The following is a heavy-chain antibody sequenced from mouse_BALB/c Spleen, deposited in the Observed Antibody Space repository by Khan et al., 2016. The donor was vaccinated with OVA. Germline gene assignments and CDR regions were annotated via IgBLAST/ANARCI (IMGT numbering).Heavy chain of an antibody. Sequence: LKQSGPELVKPGASVKISCKASGYSFTGYFMNWVMQSHGKSLEWIGRINPYNGDTFYNQKFKGKATLTVDKSSSTAHMELRSLASEDSAVYYCAREGDGDHYYAMDYWGQGTSVTVSS. CDR2: INPYNGDT. CDR1: GYSFTGYF. D-gene: IGHD2-13*01. J-gene: IGHJ4*01. V-gene: IGHV1-20*02. CDR3: AREGDGDHYYAMDY.